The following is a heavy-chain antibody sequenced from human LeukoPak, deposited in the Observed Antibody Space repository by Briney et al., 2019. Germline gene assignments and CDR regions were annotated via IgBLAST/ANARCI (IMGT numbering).Heavy chain of an antibody. V-gene: IGHV3-23*01. CDR2: ISGSGGST. J-gene: IGHJ5*02. CDR1: GFTFSSYA. Sequence: GGSVRLSCAASGFTFSSYAMSWVRQAPGKGLEWVSAISGSGGSTYYADSVKGRFTISRDNSKNTLYLQMNSLRAEDTAVYYCAKGPGIAAAGPKYDPWGQGTLVTVSS. D-gene: IGHD6-13*01. CDR3: AKGPGIAAAGPKYDP.